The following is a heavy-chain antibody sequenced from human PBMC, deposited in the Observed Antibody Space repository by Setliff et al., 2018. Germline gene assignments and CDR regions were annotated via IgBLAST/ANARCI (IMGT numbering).Heavy chain of an antibody. V-gene: IGHV1-46*01. CDR2: INPGGGST. CDR3: ARAPGTVVVPASRSAFDI. Sequence: ASVKVSCKASGYTFTNHYMHWVRQAPGQGLEWMGMINPGGGSTTYAQKFQGRVTMTRDTSTSTAYMEVRSLRSDDTAVYYCARAPGTVVVPASRSAFDIWGQGTMVTVSS. CDR1: GYTFTNHY. J-gene: IGHJ3*02. D-gene: IGHD2-2*01.